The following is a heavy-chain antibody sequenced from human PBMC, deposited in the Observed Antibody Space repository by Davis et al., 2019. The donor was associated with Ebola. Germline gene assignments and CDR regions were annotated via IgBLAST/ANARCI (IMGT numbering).Heavy chain of an antibody. CDR2: ISAYNGNT. Sequence: ASVKVSCKASGGTFSSYAISWVRQAPGQGLEWMGWISAYNGNTNYAQKLQGRVTMTTDTSTSKAYMELRSLRSDDTAVYYCAREGIVGAPGDYWGQGTLVTVSS. D-gene: IGHD1-26*01. V-gene: IGHV1-18*01. J-gene: IGHJ4*02. CDR3: AREGIVGAPGDY. CDR1: GGTFSSYA.